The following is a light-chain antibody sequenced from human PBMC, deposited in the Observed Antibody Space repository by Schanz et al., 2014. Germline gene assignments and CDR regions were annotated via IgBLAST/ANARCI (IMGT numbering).Light chain of an antibody. J-gene: IGLJ1*01. Sequence: QSALTQPPSASGSPGQSVTISCTGTSSDVGGYSYVSWYQQHPGKVPKLMIHEVTKRPSGVPERFSGSKSGNTASLTVSGLQAEDEADYYCSSYAGNKYVFGTGTKLTVL. CDR3: SSYAGNKYV. V-gene: IGLV2-8*01. CDR1: SSDVGGYSY. CDR2: EVT.